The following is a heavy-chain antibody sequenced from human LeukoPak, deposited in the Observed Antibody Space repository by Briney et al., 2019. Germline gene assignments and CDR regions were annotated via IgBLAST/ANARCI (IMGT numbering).Heavy chain of an antibody. V-gene: IGHV3-30*04. CDR3: ARDRRSSWYYFDY. J-gene: IGHJ4*02. CDR2: ISYDGSNK. D-gene: IGHD6-13*01. Sequence: GGSLRLSCAASGFTFSSYAMHWVRQAPGKGLEWVAVISYDGSNKYYADSVKGRFTISRDNSKNTLYLQMNSLRAEDTAVYYCARDRRSSWYYFDYWGQGALVTVSS. CDR1: GFTFSSYA.